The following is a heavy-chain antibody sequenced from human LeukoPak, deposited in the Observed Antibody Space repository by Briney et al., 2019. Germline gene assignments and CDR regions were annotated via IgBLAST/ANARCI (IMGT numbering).Heavy chain of an antibody. D-gene: IGHD3-22*01. V-gene: IGHV4-59*01. Sequence: KSSETLSLTCTVSGGSISSYYWSWIRQPPGKGPEWIGYIYYSGSTNYNPSLKSRVTISVDTSENQFSLKLSSVTAADTAVYYCARDGGAYYYDSSGYFDYWGQGTLVTVSS. CDR3: ARDGGAYYYDSSGYFDY. CDR1: GGSISSYY. J-gene: IGHJ4*02. CDR2: IYYSGST.